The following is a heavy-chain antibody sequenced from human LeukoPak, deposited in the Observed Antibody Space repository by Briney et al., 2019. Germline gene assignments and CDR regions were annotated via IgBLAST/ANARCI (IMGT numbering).Heavy chain of an antibody. CDR1: GGSISSGDYY. D-gene: IGHD6-19*01. CDR3: ARQVSGWAAIDY. J-gene: IGHJ4*02. CDR2: ISYSGST. Sequence: SETLSLTCTVSGGSISSGDYYWSWIRQPPGKGLEWIGYISYSGSTNYNPSLKSRVTISGDTSKNQFSLKLSSVTAADTAVYYCARQVSGWAAIDYWGQGTLVTVSS. V-gene: IGHV4-61*08.